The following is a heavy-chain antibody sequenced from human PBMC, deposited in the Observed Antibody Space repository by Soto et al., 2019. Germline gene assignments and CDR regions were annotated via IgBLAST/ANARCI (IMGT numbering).Heavy chain of an antibody. Sequence: GGSLRLSCAASGFTFSSYGMHWVRQAPGKGLEWVAVISYDGSNKYYADSVKGRFTISRGNSKNTLYLQMNSLRAEDTAVYYCAKDLWFGELSLGAFDIWGQGTMVTVSS. V-gene: IGHV3-30*18. CDR1: GFTFSSYG. D-gene: IGHD3-10*01. CDR3: AKDLWFGELSLGAFDI. J-gene: IGHJ3*02. CDR2: ISYDGSNK.